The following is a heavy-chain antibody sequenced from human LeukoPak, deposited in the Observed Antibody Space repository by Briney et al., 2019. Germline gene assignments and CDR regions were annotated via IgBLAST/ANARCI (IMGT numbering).Heavy chain of an antibody. CDR2: ISYDGSNE. D-gene: IGHD6-19*01. CDR1: GFTFSSYG. Sequence: GGSLRLSCAASGFTFSSYGMHWVRQAPGRGLEWVAVISYDGSNEYYADFVKGRFTISRDNSRNTLYLQINSLRADDTAIYYXXXXXXSAVAALVTVGFDYWGQGTLVTVSS. J-gene: IGHJ4*02. V-gene: IGHV3-30*03. CDR3: XXXXXSAVAALVTVGFDY.